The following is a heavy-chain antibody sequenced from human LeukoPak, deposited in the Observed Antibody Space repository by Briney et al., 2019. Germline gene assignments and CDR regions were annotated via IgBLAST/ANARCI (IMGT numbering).Heavy chain of an antibody. J-gene: IGHJ5*02. V-gene: IGHV1-8*03. Sequence: ASVKVSCKASGYTFTSYDINWVRQATGQGLEWMGWMNPNSGNTGYAQKFQGRVTITRNTSISTAYLKLSSLRSDDTAVYYCARDGYSSSQNWFDPWGQGTLVTVSS. CDR2: MNPNSGNT. D-gene: IGHD6-13*01. CDR1: GYTFTSYD. CDR3: ARDGYSSSQNWFDP.